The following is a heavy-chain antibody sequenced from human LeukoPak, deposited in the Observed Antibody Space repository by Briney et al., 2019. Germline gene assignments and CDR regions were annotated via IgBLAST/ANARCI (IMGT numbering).Heavy chain of an antibody. J-gene: IGHJ4*02. Sequence: ASVKVSCKASGGTFSSYAISWVRQAPGQGLEWMGGIIPIFGTANYAQKFQGRVTVTADESTSTAYMELSSLRSEDTAVYYCARASRSFVWATFDYWGQGTLVTVSS. D-gene: IGHD1-26*01. V-gene: IGHV1-69*13. CDR1: GGTFSSYA. CDR2: IIPIFGTA. CDR3: ARASRSFVWATFDY.